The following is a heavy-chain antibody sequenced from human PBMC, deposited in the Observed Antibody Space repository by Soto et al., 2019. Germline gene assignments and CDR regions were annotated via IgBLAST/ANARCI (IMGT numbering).Heavy chain of an antibody. CDR1: GGSFSGYQ. D-gene: IGHD3-10*01. V-gene: IGHV4-34*01. J-gene: IGHJ6*03. Sequence: QVQLQQWGAGLLKPSETLSLTCAVYGGSFSGYQWSWIRQTPGKGLEWIGKITDSGNINYNPSLKSRVIILVDTAKKQSSLTLSSVTAADTAVYYCARGVILWFGEVSRRGGYYYYMHVWGTGTKVTVSS. CDR2: ITDSGNI. CDR3: ARGVILWFGEVSRRGGYYYYMHV.